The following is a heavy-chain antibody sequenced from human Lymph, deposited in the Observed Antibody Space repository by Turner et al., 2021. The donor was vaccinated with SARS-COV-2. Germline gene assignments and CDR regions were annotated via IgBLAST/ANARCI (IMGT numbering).Heavy chain of an antibody. J-gene: IGHJ4*02. Sequence: EVQLVESGEGLVKPGGSLRPSCAASGFTFSSYSMNWVRQAPGKGLEWVSSISSSSSYIYYADSVKGRFTISRDNAKNSLYLQMNSLRAEDTAVYYCARGDYGDYGTVYFDYWGQGTLVTVSS. CDR2: ISSSSSYI. V-gene: IGHV3-21*01. CDR3: ARGDYGDYGTVYFDY. CDR1: GFTFSSYS. D-gene: IGHD4-17*01.